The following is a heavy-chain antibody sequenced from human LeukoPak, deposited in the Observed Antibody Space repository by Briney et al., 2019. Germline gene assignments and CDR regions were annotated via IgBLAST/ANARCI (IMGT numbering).Heavy chain of an antibody. CDR2: ISSSGSTK. Sequence: GGSQRLSCAASGFTFSSYEMNWVRQAPGKGLEWVSYISSSGSTKYYADSVKGRFTISRDNAKNSLYLQMNSLRAEDTAAYYCARDQTGTTADFDSWGQGTLVTVSS. CDR1: GFTFSSYE. J-gene: IGHJ4*02. CDR3: ARDQTGTTADFDS. V-gene: IGHV3-48*03. D-gene: IGHD1-1*01.